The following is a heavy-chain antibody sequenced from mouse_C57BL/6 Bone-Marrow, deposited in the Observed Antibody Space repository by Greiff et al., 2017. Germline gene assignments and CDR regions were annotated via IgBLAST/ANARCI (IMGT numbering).Heavy chain of an antibody. CDR2: INPGSGGT. D-gene: IGHD4-1*01. CDR1: GYAFTNYL. Sequence: FQLQQSGAELVRPGTSVKVSCKASGYAFTNYLIEWVKQRPGQGLEWIGVINPGSGGTNYNQKFKGKATLTADKSSSTAYMQLSSLTSEDSAVYFGARSKNWDSWFAYWGQGTLVTVSA. V-gene: IGHV1-54*01. CDR3: ARSKNWDSWFAY. J-gene: IGHJ3*01.